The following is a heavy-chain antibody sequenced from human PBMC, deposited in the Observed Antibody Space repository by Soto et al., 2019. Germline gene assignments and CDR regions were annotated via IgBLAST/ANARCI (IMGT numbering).Heavy chain of an antibody. D-gene: IGHD6-6*01. V-gene: IGHV4-39*01. Sequence: SETLSLTCTVSGGSISSSSYYWGWIRQPPGKGLEWIGSIYYSGSTYYNPSLKSRVTISVDTSKNQFSLKLSSVTAADTAVYYCARAMYSSSSLFDYWGQGTLVTSPQ. CDR1: GGSISSSSYY. J-gene: IGHJ4*02. CDR3: ARAMYSSSSLFDY. CDR2: IYYSGST.